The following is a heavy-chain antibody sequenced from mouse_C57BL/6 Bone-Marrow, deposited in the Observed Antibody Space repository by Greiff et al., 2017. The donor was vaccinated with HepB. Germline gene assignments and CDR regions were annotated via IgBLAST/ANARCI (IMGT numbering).Heavy chain of an antibody. CDR1: GYTFTDYE. CDR3: TIYCYGSSHWYFDV. CDR2: IDPETGGT. D-gene: IGHD1-1*01. V-gene: IGHV1-15*01. J-gene: IGHJ1*03. Sequence: QVQLQQSGAELVRPGASVTLSCKASGYTFTDYEMHWVKQTPVHGLEWIGAIDPETGGTAYNQKFKGKAILTADKSSSTAYMELRSLTSEDSAVYYCTIYCYGSSHWYFDVGGTGTTVPVSS.